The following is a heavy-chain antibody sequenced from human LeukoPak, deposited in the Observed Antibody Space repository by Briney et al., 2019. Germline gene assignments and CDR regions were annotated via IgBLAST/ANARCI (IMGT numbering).Heavy chain of an antibody. D-gene: IGHD4-17*01. CDR1: GFTFSDNY. V-gene: IGHV3-11*01. CDR3: ASGSDYGDYVLLY. J-gene: IGHJ4*02. Sequence: NPGGSLRLSCAASGFTFSDNYMSWIRQAPGKGLEWVSYISSSGSTIYYADSVKGRFTISRDNAKNSLYLQMNSLRAEDTAVYYCASGSDYGDYVLLYWGQGTLVTVSS. CDR2: ISSSGSTI.